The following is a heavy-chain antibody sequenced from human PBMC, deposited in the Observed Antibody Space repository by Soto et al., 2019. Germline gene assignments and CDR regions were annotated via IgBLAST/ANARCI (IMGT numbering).Heavy chain of an antibody. CDR2: VDPRSGDR. Sequence: QVQLVQSGAELKKPGASVRVSCKPSGYTFTDLYIHWVRQAPGQGLEWMGWVDPRSGDRRNTQKCQGRVTMSRDTSTSTVYMELNSLTSDDTAVYYCARDNYGHLDYWGQGTLVTVSS. D-gene: IGHD3-10*01. V-gene: IGHV1-2*02. J-gene: IGHJ4*02. CDR1: GYTFTDLY. CDR3: ARDNYGHLDY.